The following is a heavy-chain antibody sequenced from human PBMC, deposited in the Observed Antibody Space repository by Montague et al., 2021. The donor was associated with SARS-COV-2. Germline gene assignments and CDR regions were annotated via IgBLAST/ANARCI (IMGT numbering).Heavy chain of an antibody. CDR1: GGPISGSSDY. V-gene: IGHV4-39*01. CDR3: ARREYSYGWGD. CDR2: VDYSGNT. Sequence: SETLSLTCTVTGGPISGSSDYWGWIRQSPGKGLEWIASVDYSGNTYYXPSLKSRLTISVDTSKNQFFLKLTSVTAADTALYYCARREYSYGWGDWGQGTLVTVSS. J-gene: IGHJ4*02. D-gene: IGHD5-18*01.